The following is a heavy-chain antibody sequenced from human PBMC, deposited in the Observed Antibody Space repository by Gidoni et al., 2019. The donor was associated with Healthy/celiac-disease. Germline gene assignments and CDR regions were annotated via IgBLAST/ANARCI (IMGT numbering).Heavy chain of an antibody. CDR1: GGTFSSYA. J-gene: IGHJ4*02. CDR3: ATQGGDIVATILYFDY. D-gene: IGHD5-12*01. Sequence: QVQLVQSGAEMKKPGSSVKVSCKASGGTFSSYASSWWRQAPGQGLEGMGRSIPILGIANYAQKFQGRVTMTADKSTSTAYMELSSLRSEDTAVYYCATQGGDIVATILYFDYWGQGTLVTVSS. CDR2: SIPILGIA. V-gene: IGHV1-69*04.